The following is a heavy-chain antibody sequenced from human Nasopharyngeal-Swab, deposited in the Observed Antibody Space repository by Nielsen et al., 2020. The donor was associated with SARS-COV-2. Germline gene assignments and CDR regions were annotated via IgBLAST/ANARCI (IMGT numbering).Heavy chain of an antibody. CDR2: IIPIFGTA. Sequence: ASGQGLEWMGGIIPIFGTANHAQKFQGRVTITADESTSTAYMELSSLRSEDTAVYYCARDIYGDYVGYWGQGTLVTVSS. V-gene: IGHV1-69*01. J-gene: IGHJ4*02. D-gene: IGHD4-17*01. CDR3: ARDIYGDYVGY.